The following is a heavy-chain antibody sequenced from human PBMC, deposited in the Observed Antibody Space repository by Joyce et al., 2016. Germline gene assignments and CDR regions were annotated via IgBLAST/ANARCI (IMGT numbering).Heavy chain of an antibody. CDR1: GYRFTNYW. J-gene: IGHJ4*02. D-gene: IGHD4-11*01. CDR3: ARHSYSNYAPPFDY. V-gene: IGHV5-51*01. Sequence: EVQLVQSGAEVKKPGESLKISCKGSGYRFTNYWIGWVRQMPGKGLEWVGNIYPGDSDTSDSPSCQGQVTISADKAISTAYLQWSSLKASDTAMYYCARHSYSNYAPPFDYWGQGTLVTVSS. CDR2: IYPGDSDT.